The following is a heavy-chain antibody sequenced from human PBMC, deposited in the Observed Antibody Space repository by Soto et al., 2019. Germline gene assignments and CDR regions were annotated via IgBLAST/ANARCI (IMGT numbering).Heavy chain of an antibody. CDR1: GYSFTSYW. Sequence: GESLKISCKGSGYSFTSYWSSWVRQMPGKGQEWMGRIDPSDSYTNYSPSFQGHVTISADKSISTAYLQWSSLKASDTAMYYCARGSCSSTSCYGGYDYYYYGMDVWGQGTTVTV. J-gene: IGHJ6*02. CDR3: ARGSCSSTSCYGGYDYYYYGMDV. D-gene: IGHD2-2*01. V-gene: IGHV5-10-1*01. CDR2: IDPSDSYT.